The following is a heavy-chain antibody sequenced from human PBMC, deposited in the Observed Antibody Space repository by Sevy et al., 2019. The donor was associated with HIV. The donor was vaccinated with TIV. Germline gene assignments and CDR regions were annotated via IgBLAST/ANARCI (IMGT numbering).Heavy chain of an antibody. D-gene: IGHD2-2*01. V-gene: IGHV3-11*01. J-gene: IGHJ6*02. CDR2: IGSSGNTI. Sequence: GGCLRLSCAASGFILSDYYMSWIRQAPGKGLEWVSYIGSSGNTIYYEDTVKGRFTISRDNSKKLVYLQMNSLRAEDSAVYYCARDRGFCSSTNCDDWDYYGMDVWGQGTTVTVSS. CDR1: GFILSDYY. CDR3: ARDRGFCSSTNCDDWDYYGMDV.